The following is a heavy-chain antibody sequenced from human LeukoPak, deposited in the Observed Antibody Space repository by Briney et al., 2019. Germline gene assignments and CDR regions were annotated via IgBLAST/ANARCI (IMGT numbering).Heavy chain of an antibody. CDR1: GFTFSSYS. CDR2: ISSSNSFI. V-gene: IGHV3-21*01. D-gene: IGHD5-24*01. Sequence: GGSLRLSCAASGFTFSSYSMNWVRQAPGKGLEWVSSISSSNSFIYYADSVKGRFTISRDNAKNSLYLQMNSLRAEDTAVYYCARDGGWLQYIDYWGQGTLVTVSS. CDR3: ARDGGWLQYIDY. J-gene: IGHJ4*02.